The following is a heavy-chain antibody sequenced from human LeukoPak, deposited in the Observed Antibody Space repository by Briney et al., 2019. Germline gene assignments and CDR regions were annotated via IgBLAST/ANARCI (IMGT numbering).Heavy chain of an antibody. Sequence: PGGSLRLSCAASGFTFSSYGMHWVRQAPGKGLEWVAVISYDGSNKYYGDSVKGRFTISRDNSKNTLYLQMNSLRAEDTAVYYCASLGTLVAVAGTTWFDPWGQGTLVTVSS. J-gene: IGHJ5*02. V-gene: IGHV3-30*03. CDR3: ASLGTLVAVAGTTWFDP. CDR2: ISYDGSNK. CDR1: GFTFSSYG. D-gene: IGHD6-19*01.